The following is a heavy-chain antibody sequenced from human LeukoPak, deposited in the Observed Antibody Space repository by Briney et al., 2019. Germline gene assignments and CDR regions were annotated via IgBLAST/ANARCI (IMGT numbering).Heavy chain of an antibody. D-gene: IGHD3-3*01. Sequence: SETLSLTCTVSGGSISSYYWSWIRQPPGKGLEWSGYIYYSGSTNYNPSLKSRVTISVDTSKNQFSLKLSSVTAADTAVYYCASGADFWSGYPKGDAFDIWGQGTMVTVSS. J-gene: IGHJ3*02. V-gene: IGHV4-59*01. CDR1: GGSISSYY. CDR3: ASGADFWSGYPKGDAFDI. CDR2: IYYSGST.